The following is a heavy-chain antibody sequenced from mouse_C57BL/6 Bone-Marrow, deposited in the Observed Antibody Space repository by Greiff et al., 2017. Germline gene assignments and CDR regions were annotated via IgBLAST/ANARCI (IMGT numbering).Heavy chain of an antibody. V-gene: IGHV1-50*01. D-gene: IGHD2-12*01. CDR2: IDPSDSYT. CDR3: AGVLLPYAMDY. Sequence: QVQLQQPGAELVKPGASVKLSCKASGYTFTSYWMQWVKQRPGQGLEWIGEIDPSDSYTNYNQKFKGKATLTVDTSSSKAYMQLSSLTSEDSAVYYSAGVLLPYAMDYWGQGTSVTVSS. J-gene: IGHJ4*01. CDR1: GYTFTSYW.